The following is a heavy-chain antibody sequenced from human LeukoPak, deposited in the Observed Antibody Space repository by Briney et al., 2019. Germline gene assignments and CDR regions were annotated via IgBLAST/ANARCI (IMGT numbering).Heavy chain of an antibody. CDR1: GGSISSYY. Sequence: SETLSLTCTGSGGSISSYYWSWIRQPPGKGLEWIAYLFYSESTDYNPSLESRVTISVDTSKNQFSLKLRSVTAADTAVYYCATVAVIRGVTYFDYWGQGTLVTVSS. CDR3: ATVAVIRGVTYFDY. D-gene: IGHD3-10*01. J-gene: IGHJ4*02. V-gene: IGHV4-59*01. CDR2: LFYSEST.